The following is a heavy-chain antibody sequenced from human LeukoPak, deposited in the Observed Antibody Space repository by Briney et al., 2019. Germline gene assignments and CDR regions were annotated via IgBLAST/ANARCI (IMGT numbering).Heavy chain of an antibody. CDR1: GGSISSYY. CDR2: IYYSGST. CDR3: ARDLAVGYNWNDEVTWYYYGMDV. J-gene: IGHJ6*02. D-gene: IGHD1-1*01. Sequence: SETLSLTCTVSGGSISSYYWSWIRQPPGKGLEWIGYIYYSGSTNYNPSLKSRVTISVDTSKNQFSLKLSSVTAADTAVYYCARDLAVGYNWNDEVTWYYYGMDVWGQGTTVTVSS. V-gene: IGHV4-59*01.